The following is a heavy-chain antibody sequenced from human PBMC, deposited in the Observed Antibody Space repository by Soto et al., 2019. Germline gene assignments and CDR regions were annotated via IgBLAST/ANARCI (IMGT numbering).Heavy chain of an antibody. CDR3: ARTSPYYYDSSGYYYVSWFDP. D-gene: IGHD3-22*01. CDR2: IYYSGST. V-gene: IGHV4-31*03. CDR1: GGSISSGGYY. Sequence: SETLSLTCTVSGGSISSGGYYWSWIRHHPGKGLEWIGYIYYSGSTYYNPSLKSRVTISVDTSKNQFSLKLSSVTAADTAVYYCARTSPYYYDSSGYYYVSWFDPWGQGTLVTVSS. J-gene: IGHJ5*02.